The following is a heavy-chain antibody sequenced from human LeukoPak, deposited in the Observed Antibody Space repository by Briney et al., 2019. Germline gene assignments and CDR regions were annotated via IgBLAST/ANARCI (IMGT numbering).Heavy chain of an antibody. V-gene: IGHV3-21*01. D-gene: IGHD4-23*01. CDR1: GFSISNCS. J-gene: IGHJ3*02. CDR2: ISSSSTYI. CDR3: AGDYGGNLAFDI. Sequence: MPGGSLRLSCAASGFSISNCSMNWVRQAPGKGLERVSSISSSSTYIYYADSLEGRFTISRDNVRNSLYLQMNSLRAEDTAVYYCAGDYGGNLAFDIWGQGTMVTVSS.